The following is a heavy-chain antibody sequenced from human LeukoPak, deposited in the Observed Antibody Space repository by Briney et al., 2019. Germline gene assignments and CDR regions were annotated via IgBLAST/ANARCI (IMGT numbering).Heavy chain of an antibody. D-gene: IGHD3-22*01. CDR2: IYYSGST. Sequence: SETLSLTCTVSGGSISSYYWSWIRQPPGKGLEWIGYIYYSGSTNYNPSLKSRVTISVDTSKNQFSLKLSSVTAADTDVYYCARLKYYDSTGYSPGYYMDVWGKGITVTVSS. CDR1: GGSISSYY. V-gene: IGHV4-59*12. J-gene: IGHJ6*03. CDR3: ARLKYYDSTGYSPGYYMDV.